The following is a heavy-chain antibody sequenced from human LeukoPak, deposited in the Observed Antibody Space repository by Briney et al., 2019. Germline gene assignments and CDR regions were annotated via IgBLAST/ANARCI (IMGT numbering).Heavy chain of an antibody. D-gene: IGHD3-16*02. Sequence: SETLSLTCFASGASISRHYWTWMRHTPGQGLHWIGYIHSTGTTNYNPSLKSRVTMSLDTSKNQFSLRLNSVAAADTAVYYCARSEYVWGGYRLDFWGQGALVTVSS. CDR3: ARSEYVWGGYRLDF. V-gene: IGHV4-4*08. CDR1: GASISRHY. CDR2: IHSTGTT. J-gene: IGHJ4*02.